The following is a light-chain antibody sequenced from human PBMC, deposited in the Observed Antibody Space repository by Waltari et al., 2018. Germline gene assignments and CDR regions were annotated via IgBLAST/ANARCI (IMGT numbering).Light chain of an antibody. CDR2: GAS. Sequence: VLFMQSPASLSLSPGDTVILSCRASQSVRTNLVWYQQKAGQAPRTLIYGASTRASGVPSRFSGSGSETDFTLIISSLQSEDAAVYFCQQYYVWPPITFGGGTKLEI. V-gene: IGKV3-15*01. J-gene: IGKJ4*01. CDR3: QQYYVWPPIT. CDR1: QSVRTN.